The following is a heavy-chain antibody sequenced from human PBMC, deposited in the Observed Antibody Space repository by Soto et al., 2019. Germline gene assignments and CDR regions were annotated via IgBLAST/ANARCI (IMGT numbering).Heavy chain of an antibody. J-gene: IGHJ4*02. D-gene: IGHD6-19*01. CDR3: ARESIAVAGTDY. Sequence: QVQLVDSGGGLVKPGGSLRLSCAASGFTFNDYYMSWIRQAPGKGLEWVSYISSSGRTIYYADSVKGRFTISRDNAKNSLYLQVNSLRADDTAVYYCARESIAVAGTDYWGQGALVTVSS. CDR2: ISSSGRTI. V-gene: IGHV3-11*01. CDR1: GFTFNDYY.